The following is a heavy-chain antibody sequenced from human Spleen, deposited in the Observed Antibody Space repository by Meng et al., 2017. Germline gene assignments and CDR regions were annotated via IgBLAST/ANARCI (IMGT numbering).Heavy chain of an antibody. Sequence: SETLSLTCTVSDDSISSYYWNWIRQPPGKGLEWIGEIYHSGSTNYNPSLKSRVTISVDKSKNQFSLKLSSVTAADTAVYYCARGYYGSGSYYKGFFDYWGQGTLVTVSS. CDR3: ARGYYGSGSYYKGFFDY. CDR2: IYHSGST. J-gene: IGHJ4*02. V-gene: IGHV4-59*12. CDR1: DDSISSYY. D-gene: IGHD3-10*01.